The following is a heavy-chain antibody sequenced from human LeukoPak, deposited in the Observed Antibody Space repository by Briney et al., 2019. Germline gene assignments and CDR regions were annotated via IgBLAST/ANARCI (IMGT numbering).Heavy chain of an antibody. CDR2: ISAYNCNT. CDR1: GYTFTIYG. V-gene: IGHV1-18*01. D-gene: IGHD3-22*01. Sequence: GASVTVSFKASGYTFTIYGISWVRQAPGQGGEWMGWISAYNCNTNYAQNLQGRVTMTTDTSTSTAYMELRSLRSDDTAVYYCAKNKYYYDTNTYDYWGQGTLVTVSS. J-gene: IGHJ4*02. CDR3: AKNKYYYDTNTYDY.